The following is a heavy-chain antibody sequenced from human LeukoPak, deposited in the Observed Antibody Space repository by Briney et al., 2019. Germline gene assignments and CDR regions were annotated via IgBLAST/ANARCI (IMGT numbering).Heavy chain of an antibody. CDR2: IYYSGST. CDR1: GGSISSSSYY. Sequence: SETLSLTCTVSGGSISSSSYYWGWIRQPPGKGLEWIGSIYYSGSTYYNPSLKSRVTISVDTSKNQFSLKLSSVTAADTAVYYCASPTRFLEWLLYYWGQGTLVTVSS. CDR3: ASPTRFLEWLLYY. V-gene: IGHV4-39*01. J-gene: IGHJ4*02. D-gene: IGHD3-3*01.